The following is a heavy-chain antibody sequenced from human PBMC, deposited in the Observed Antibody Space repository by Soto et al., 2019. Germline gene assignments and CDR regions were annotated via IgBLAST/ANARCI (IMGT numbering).Heavy chain of an antibody. Sequence: ASVKVSSKASGYAFPSYCMSWVRQAPGQGLEWMGCIIAYNGKTNYAQKLEGRATMNTGKYTSTAYMELRSLRSDDTAVYYCERAEGELATIYALDIWGQGTMVTVSS. CDR2: IIAYNGKT. CDR1: GYAFPSYC. D-gene: IGHD5-12*01. J-gene: IGHJ3*02. CDR3: ERAEGELATIYALDI. V-gene: IGHV1-18*04.